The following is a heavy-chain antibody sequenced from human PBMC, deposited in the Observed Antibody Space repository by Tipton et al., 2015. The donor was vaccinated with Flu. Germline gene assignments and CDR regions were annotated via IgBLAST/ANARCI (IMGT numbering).Heavy chain of an antibody. D-gene: IGHD6-19*01. Sequence: GSLRLSCAASGFTFSGYGMHWVRQAPGTGLEWVAFIRHDGSDKYYGDSVKGRFTISRDDSKNALYLVIKSLRPEDTAVYYCAKDGWDTSGWYPFDYWGQGTLVTVSS. CDR3: AKDGWDTSGWYPFDY. V-gene: IGHV3-30*02. J-gene: IGHJ4*02. CDR2: IRHDGSDK. CDR1: GFTFSGYG.